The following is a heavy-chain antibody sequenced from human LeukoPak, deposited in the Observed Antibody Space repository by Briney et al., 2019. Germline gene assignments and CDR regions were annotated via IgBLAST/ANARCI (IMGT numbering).Heavy chain of an antibody. CDR1: GVSISSGTYY. CDR3: ARATTNISVAFLY. V-gene: IGHV4-31*03. CDR2: IYYSAST. D-gene: IGHD6-19*01. Sequence: SETLSLTCTVSGVSISSGTYYWSWIRQHPGKGLEWIGYIYYSASTYYNPSLKSRVTISLEASENQFSLQLNSVTPEDTAVYYCARATTNISVAFLYWGQGTLVTVSS. J-gene: IGHJ4*02.